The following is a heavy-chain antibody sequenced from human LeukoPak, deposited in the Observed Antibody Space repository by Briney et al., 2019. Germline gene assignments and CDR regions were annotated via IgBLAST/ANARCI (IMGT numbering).Heavy chain of an antibody. CDR1: GYNFRGYW. CDR3: AAKGVVVGGFDI. V-gene: IGHV5-10-1*01. J-gene: IGHJ3*02. Sequence: GESLKISCKGSGYNFRGYWISWVRQMPGKGLEWTGRIDPSDSQTDYRPSFQGHVTISLDTSISTAYLQWSSLKASDTAMYYCAAKGVVVGGFDIWGQGTMVTVSS. D-gene: IGHD2-15*01. CDR2: IDPSDSQT.